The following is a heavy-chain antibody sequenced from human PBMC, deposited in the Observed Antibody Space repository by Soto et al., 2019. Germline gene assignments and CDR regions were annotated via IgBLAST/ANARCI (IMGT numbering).Heavy chain of an antibody. J-gene: IGHJ5*02. D-gene: IGHD3-3*01. CDR1: GGSINTYY. CDR2: VYTTGST. CDR3: ARDFNFIFYDFADMRWNFDP. V-gene: IGHV4-4*07. Sequence: QVQLQESGPGLVRPSETLSLTCTVTGGSINTYYWSWIRQSAGKGLEWIGRVYTTGSTNYNPSLKSRVTISVDTSRNQFSLRLRSVTAADTAVYYCARDFNFIFYDFADMRWNFDPWGQGTLVTVSS.